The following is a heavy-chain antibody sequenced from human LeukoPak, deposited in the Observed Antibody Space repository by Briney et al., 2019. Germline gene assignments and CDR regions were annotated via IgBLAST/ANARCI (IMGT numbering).Heavy chain of an antibody. CDR2: ISDSGSST. CDR1: GFTLSSYA. CDR3: AKDRRRFWSGYLDY. D-gene: IGHD3-3*01. Sequence: GGSLRLSCATSGFTLSSYAMSWVRQAPGKGLEWVSGISDSGSSTYYADSVKGRFTISRDNSKNTLYLQMNSLTAEDTAVYYCAKDRRRFWSGYLDYWGQGALVTVSS. V-gene: IGHV3-23*01. J-gene: IGHJ4*02.